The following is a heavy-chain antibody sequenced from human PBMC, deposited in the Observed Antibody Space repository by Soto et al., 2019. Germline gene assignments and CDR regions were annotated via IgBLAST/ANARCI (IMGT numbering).Heavy chain of an antibody. CDR2: INHSGST. J-gene: IGHJ4*02. V-gene: IGHV4-34*01. CDR3: ARGRPYYDFWSGYYGFDY. D-gene: IGHD3-3*01. CDR1: GGSCSGYY. Sequence: SETLSVTCADYGGSCSGYYWSWIRQPPGKGLEWIGEINHSGSTNYNPSLKSRATISVDTSKNQFSLKLSSVTAADTAVYYCARGRPYYDFWSGYYGFDYWGQGTLVTVSS.